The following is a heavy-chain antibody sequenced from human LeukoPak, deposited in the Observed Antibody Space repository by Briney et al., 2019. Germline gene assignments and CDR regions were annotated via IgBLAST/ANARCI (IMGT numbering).Heavy chain of an antibody. CDR2: HFYTGST. CDR1: GGILSIRYYY. J-gene: IGHJ4*02. Sequence: SETLSLTCTVSGGILSIRYYYWVGIRQPPGKGLEWIGSHFYTGSTYYNPSLKSRVTISVDTSKNQFSLNLSSVDAADTAIYYCASGSYCSGWRPYFDSWGQGTLVTVSS. D-gene: IGHD6-19*01. V-gene: IGHV4-39*01. CDR3: ASGSYCSGWRPYFDS.